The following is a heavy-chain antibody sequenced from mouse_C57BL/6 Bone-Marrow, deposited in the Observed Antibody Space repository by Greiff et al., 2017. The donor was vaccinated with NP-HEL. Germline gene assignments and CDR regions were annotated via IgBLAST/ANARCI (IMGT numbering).Heavy chain of an antibody. CDR1: GYTFTSYW. CDR2: IDPNSGGT. D-gene: IGHD2-4*01. CDR3: ATYYEYDWFAY. V-gene: IGHV1-72*01. J-gene: IGHJ3*01. Sequence: QVQLQQPGAELVKPGASVKLSCKASGYTFTSYWMHWVKQRPGRGLEWIGRIDPNSGGTKYNEKFKSKATLTVDKPSSTAYMQLSSLTSEDSAVYYCATYYEYDWFAYWGQGTLVTVSA.